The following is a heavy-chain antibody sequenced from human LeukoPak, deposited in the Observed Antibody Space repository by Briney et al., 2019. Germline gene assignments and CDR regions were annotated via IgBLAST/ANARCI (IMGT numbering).Heavy chain of an antibody. J-gene: IGHJ6*02. CDR1: GFTAGNKY. Sequence: GGSLRLSCAVSGFTAGNKYMSWVRQAPGKGLEWVSVIYSGGKTYYADSVKDRFTISKDNFKNRLYLEMNSLRPEDTAVYYCASSSAWFLNYAMDVWGHGATVTVS. CDR2: IYSGGKT. V-gene: IGHV3-53*05. D-gene: IGHD6-19*01. CDR3: ASSSAWFLNYAMDV.